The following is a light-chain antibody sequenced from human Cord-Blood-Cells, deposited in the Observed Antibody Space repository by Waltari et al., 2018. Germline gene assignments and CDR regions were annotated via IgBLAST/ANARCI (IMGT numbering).Light chain of an antibody. CDR3: AAWDDSLNGSWV. J-gene: IGLJ3*02. CDR2: SNN. Sequence: QSVLTQPPSASGTPGQRVTIPCSGSSSNIGSNTVNWYQQLPGTAPKLLIYSNNQRPSGVPDRFSGSKSGTSDSLAISGLQSEDEADYYCAAWDDSLNGSWVFGGGTKLTVL. V-gene: IGLV1-44*01. CDR1: SSNIGSNT.